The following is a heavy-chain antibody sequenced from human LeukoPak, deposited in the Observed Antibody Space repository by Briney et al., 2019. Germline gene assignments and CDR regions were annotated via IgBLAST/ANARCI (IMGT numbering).Heavy chain of an antibody. CDR1: GFTFSSYA. Sequence: GGSLRLSCAASGFTFSSYAMTWVRQASGKGLEWVSAISGGGGSTYYADSVKGRFTISRDNSRNTLYLQMNSLRAEDTAVYYCARRVVYYFDYWGQGTLVTVSS. J-gene: IGHJ4*02. CDR2: ISGGGGST. CDR3: ARRVVYYFDY. D-gene: IGHD2-15*01. V-gene: IGHV3-23*01.